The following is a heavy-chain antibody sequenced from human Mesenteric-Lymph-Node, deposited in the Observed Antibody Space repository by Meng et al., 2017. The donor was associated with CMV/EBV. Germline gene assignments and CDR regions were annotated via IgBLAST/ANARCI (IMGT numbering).Heavy chain of an antibody. CDR3: ARDLLPVLTAVRGVPYYFDH. Sequence: GESLKISCAASGFTFSDYWMSWVRQTPGKGLEWVANIKDDGGETLQIDSVKGRFTISRDNAKNSLYLQMNSLRAEDTAVYYCARDLLPVLTAVRGVPYYFDHWGQGTLVTVSS. J-gene: IGHJ4*02. CDR1: GFTFSDYW. V-gene: IGHV3-7*03. D-gene: IGHD3-10*01. CDR2: IKDDGGET.